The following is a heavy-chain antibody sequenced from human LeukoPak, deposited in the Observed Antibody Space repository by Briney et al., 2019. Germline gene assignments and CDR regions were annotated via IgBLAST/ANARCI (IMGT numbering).Heavy chain of an antibody. J-gene: IGHJ5*02. V-gene: IGHV1-24*01. D-gene: IGHD3-10*01. Sequence: ASVKVSCKVSGYTLTELSMHWVRQAPGKGFEWMGGFDPEDGETIYAQKFQGRVTMTEDTSTDTAYMELSSLRSDDTAVYYCARDLIGGPNWFDPWGQGTLVTVSS. CDR3: ARDLIGGPNWFDP. CDR2: FDPEDGET. CDR1: GYTLTELS.